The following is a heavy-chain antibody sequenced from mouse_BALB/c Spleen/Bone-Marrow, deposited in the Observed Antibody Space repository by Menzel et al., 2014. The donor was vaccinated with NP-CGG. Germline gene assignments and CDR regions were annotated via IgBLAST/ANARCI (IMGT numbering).Heavy chain of an antibody. CDR1: AYSITSGYG. CDR3: AREDRYEAFFPY. V-gene: IGHV3-1*02. J-gene: IGHJ3*01. CDR2: IHYSGYT. D-gene: IGHD2-14*01. Sequence: EVKLVESGPDLVKPSQSLSLTCTVTAYSITSGYGWHWIRQFPGNKLEWMAYIHYSGYTGYNLSLKSRISITRDTSKNQFFLQLNSVTSEDTATYFCAREDRYEAFFPYWGQGTLVTVSA.